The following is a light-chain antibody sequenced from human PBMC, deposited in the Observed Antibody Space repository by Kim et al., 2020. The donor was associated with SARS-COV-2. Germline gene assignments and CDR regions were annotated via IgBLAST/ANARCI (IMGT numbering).Light chain of an antibody. CDR3: QQYDRFSWT. Sequence: DIHMTQSPSTLSASIGDNVTITCRASQSIESWLAWYQQKPREAPKFLIYKASILQSGVPSRFKGSGSGTEFTLTITSLQPDDLGTYYCQQYDRFSWTFGQGTKVDIK. J-gene: IGKJ1*01. CDR2: KAS. CDR1: QSIESW. V-gene: IGKV1-5*03.